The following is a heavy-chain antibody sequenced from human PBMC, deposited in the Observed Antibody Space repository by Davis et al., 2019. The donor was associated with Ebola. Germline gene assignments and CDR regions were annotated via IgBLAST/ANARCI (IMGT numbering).Heavy chain of an antibody. V-gene: IGHV4-4*02. CDR1: GGSISSSNW. D-gene: IGHD4-17*01. J-gene: IGHJ4*02. CDR3: ASQGMTTVTSSDY. Sequence: MPGGSLRLSCAVSGGSISSSNWWSWVRQPPGKGLEWIGEIYHSGSTNYNPSLKSRVTISVDTSKNQFSLKLSSVTAADTAVYYCASQGMTTVTSSDYWGQGTLVTVSS. CDR2: IYHSGST.